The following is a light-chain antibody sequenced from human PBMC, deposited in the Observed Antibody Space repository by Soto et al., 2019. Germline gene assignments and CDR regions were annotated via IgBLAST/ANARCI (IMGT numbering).Light chain of an antibody. CDR2: DVS. CDR1: SSDVGSHNL. Sequence: QSALTQPASVSGSPGQSITISCTGTSSDVGSHNLVSWYQQHPGKAPKLMIYDVSNRPSGVSTRFSASKSGNTASLTISGDEADEEYDYYCCTYGGSKAVFGGGTKLTVL. CDR3: CTYGGSKAV. J-gene: IGLJ7*01. V-gene: IGLV2-23*02.